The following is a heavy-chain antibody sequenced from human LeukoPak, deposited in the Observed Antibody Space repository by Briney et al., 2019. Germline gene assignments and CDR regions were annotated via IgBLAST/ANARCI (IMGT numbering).Heavy chain of an antibody. CDR3: ANGPGRPFDY. CDR2: IHHSGST. CDR1: GSSFSGYY. Sequence: SETLSLTCAVYGSSFSGYYWSWIRQPPGKGLEWIGEIHHSGSTNSNPSLKSRVTISVDTSKNQFSLKLSSVTAADTAVYYCANGPGRPFDYWGQGALVTVSS. D-gene: IGHD1-26*01. V-gene: IGHV4-34*01. J-gene: IGHJ4*02.